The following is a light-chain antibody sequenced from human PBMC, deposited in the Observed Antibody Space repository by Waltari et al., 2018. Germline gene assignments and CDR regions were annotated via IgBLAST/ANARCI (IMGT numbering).Light chain of an antibody. CDR3: CSYAGTRSLVV. J-gene: IGLJ2*01. CDR2: EVP. Sequence: QSALTQPASVSGSLGQSITVSCTGTSSDIGYYDLVSWYQQHPGRAPKPIIYEVPKRPSGVSSRFSGSKSGNTASLTISGLHTEDEADYYCCSYAGTRSLVVFGGGTRLTVL. V-gene: IGLV2-23*02. CDR1: SSDIGYYDL.